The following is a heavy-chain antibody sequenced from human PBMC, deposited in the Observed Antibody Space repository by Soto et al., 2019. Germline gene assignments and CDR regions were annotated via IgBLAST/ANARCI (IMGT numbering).Heavy chain of an antibody. CDR1: GFTFNPYG. CDR3: AKDTYYYSSSGYYVFDS. CDR2: ISHNGSKT. J-gene: IGHJ4*02. D-gene: IGHD3-22*01. Sequence: QVQLVESGGGVVQPGRSLRLSCAASGFTFNPYGLHWVRQVPGKGLEWVAVISHNGSKTNYVDSVKGRVTNSRDNSKDKVYLQMNSPSAQDTAVYYCAKDTYYYSSSGYYVFDSWGQGTLVTVSS. V-gene: IGHV3-30*18.